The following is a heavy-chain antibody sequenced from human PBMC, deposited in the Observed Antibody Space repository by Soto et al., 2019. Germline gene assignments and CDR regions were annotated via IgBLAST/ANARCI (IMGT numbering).Heavy chain of an antibody. Sequence: GGSLRLSCAASGFTFSSYWMHWVRQAPGKGLVWVSRINSDGSSTSYADSVKGRFTISRDNAKNTLYLQMNSLRAEDTAVYYCASGDYYGSGSYWGGVDYYYYYGMDVWGQGTTVTVSS. CDR3: ASGDYYGSGSYWGGVDYYYYYGMDV. D-gene: IGHD3-10*01. V-gene: IGHV3-74*01. CDR2: INSDGSST. CDR1: GFTFSSYW. J-gene: IGHJ6*02.